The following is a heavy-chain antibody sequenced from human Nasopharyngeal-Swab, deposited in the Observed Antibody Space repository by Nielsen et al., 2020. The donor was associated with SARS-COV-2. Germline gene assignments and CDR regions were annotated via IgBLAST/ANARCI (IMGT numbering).Heavy chain of an antibody. CDR3: ATTIGAAAQYYYYYYYMDV. CDR2: IWYDGSNK. CDR1: GFTFSSYG. V-gene: IGHV3-33*01. Sequence: GGSLRLSCAASGFTFSSYGMHWVRQAPGKGLEWVAVIWYDGSNKYYADSVKGRFTISRDNSKNTLYLQMNSLKTEDTAVYYCATTIGAAAQYYYYYYYMDVWGKGTTVTVSS. J-gene: IGHJ6*03. D-gene: IGHD6-13*01.